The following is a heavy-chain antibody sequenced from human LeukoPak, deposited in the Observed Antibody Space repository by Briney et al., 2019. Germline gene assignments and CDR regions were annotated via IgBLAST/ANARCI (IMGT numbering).Heavy chain of an antibody. J-gene: IGHJ4*02. CDR2: ISYDGSNK. Sequence: GGSLRLSCAASGFTFSSYAMHWVRQAPGKGLEWVAVISYDGSNKYYADSVKGRFTISRDNSKNTLYLQMNSLRAEDTAVYYCAKDTPNTVTNGVDYWGQGTLVTVSS. D-gene: IGHD4-17*01. CDR3: AKDTPNTVTNGVDY. CDR1: GFTFSSYA. V-gene: IGHV3-30*18.